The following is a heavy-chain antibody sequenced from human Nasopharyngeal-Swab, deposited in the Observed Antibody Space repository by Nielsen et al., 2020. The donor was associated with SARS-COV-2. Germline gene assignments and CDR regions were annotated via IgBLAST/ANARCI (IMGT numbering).Heavy chain of an antibody. V-gene: IGHV3-23*01. J-gene: IGHJ3*02. Sequence: GESLKISCAASGFTFSSYAMSWVRQAPGKGPEWVSAISGSGGSTYYADSVKGRFTISRDNSKNTLYLQMNSLRAEDTAVYYCAKGYPWGSDAFDIWGQGTMVTVSS. D-gene: IGHD7-27*01. CDR1: GFTFSSYA. CDR2: ISGSGGST. CDR3: AKGYPWGSDAFDI.